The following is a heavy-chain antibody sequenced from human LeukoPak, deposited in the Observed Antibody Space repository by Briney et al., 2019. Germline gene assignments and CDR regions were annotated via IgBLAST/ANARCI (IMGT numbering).Heavy chain of an antibody. Sequence: ASVKVSCKASGYTFTSYDINWVRQAPGQGLEWMGWMNPNSGDTGFAQKFQGRVTVTRNTSISTAYMELSSLRSEDTAVYYCATRSYGDGYYYYYYYGMDVWGQGTTVTVSS. D-gene: IGHD5-24*01. CDR1: GYTFTSYD. CDR3: ATRSYGDGYYYYYYYGMDV. V-gene: IGHV1-8*01. J-gene: IGHJ6*02. CDR2: MNPNSGDT.